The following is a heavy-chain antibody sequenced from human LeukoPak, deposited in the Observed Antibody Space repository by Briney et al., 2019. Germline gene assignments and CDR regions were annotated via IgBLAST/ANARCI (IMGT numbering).Heavy chain of an antibody. J-gene: IGHJ4*02. CDR1: GDSVSSNSAT. Sequence: SQTLSLTCALSGDSVSSNSATWNWIRQSPSRGLEWLGSTYYRSKWYNDYAVSVKSRITINPDTSKNQFSLQLNSVTPEDTAVYYCARVHLKAEQHLVPFDYWGQGALVTVSS. D-gene: IGHD6-13*01. CDR3: ARVHLKAEQHLVPFDY. CDR2: TYYRSKWYN. V-gene: IGHV6-1*01.